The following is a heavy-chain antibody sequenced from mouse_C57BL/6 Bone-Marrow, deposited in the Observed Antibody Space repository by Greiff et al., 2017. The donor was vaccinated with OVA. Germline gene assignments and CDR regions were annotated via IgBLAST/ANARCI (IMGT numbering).Heavy chain of an antibody. Sequence: DVKLVESGGGLVQPGGSLSLSCAASGFTFTDYYMSWVRQPPGKALEWLGFIRNKANGYTTEYSASVKGRFTISRDNSQSILYLQMNALRAEDSATYYCARYGNYAYGMDYWGQGTSVTVSS. CDR2: IRNKANGYTT. J-gene: IGHJ4*01. V-gene: IGHV7-3*01. D-gene: IGHD2-1*01. CDR1: GFTFTDYY. CDR3: ARYGNYAYGMDY.